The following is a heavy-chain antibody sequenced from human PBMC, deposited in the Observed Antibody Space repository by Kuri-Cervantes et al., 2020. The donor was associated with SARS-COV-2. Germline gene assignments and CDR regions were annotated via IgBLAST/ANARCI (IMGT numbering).Heavy chain of an antibody. J-gene: IGHJ2*01. CDR1: GFTFSSYA. Sequence: GGSLRLSCAASGFTFSSYAMHWVRQAPGKGLEWVAVISYDGSNKYYADSVKGRFTISRDNSKNTLYLQMNSPRAEDTAVYYCARGYSDYGGRYFDLWGRGTLVTVSS. CDR2: ISYDGSNK. V-gene: IGHV3-30*03. D-gene: IGHD4-23*01. CDR3: ARGYSDYGGRYFDL.